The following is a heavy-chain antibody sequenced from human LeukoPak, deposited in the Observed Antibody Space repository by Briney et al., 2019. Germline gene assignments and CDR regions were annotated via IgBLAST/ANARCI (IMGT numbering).Heavy chain of an antibody. V-gene: IGHV3-20*01. CDR1: GFTFDDYG. CDR2: INWNGGST. CDR3: ARVGMVYARRYAFDI. D-gene: IGHD2-8*01. J-gene: IGHJ3*02. Sequence: GGSLRLSCAASGFTFDDYGTSWVRQAPGKGLEWVSGINWNGGSTGYADSVKGRFTISRDNAKNSLYLQMNSLRAEDTALYHCARVGMVYARRYAFDIWGQGTMVTVSS.